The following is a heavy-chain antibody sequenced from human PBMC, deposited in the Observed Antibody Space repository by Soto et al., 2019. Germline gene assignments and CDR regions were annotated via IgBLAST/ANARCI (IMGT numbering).Heavy chain of an antibody. D-gene: IGHD3-10*01. CDR3: ATRLRGVLSFGQSPHPFAY. CDR1: GGSFSGYY. CDR2: ITHIGNT. V-gene: IGHV4-34*01. J-gene: IGHJ4*02. Sequence: QVQLQQWGAGLLKPSETLSLTCAVYGGSFSGYYWSWIRQPPGKGLEWIGEITHIGNTNYNPSLRSRVTISLDTSTNQFSLSLSSVTAADPSVYYCATRLRGVLSFGQSPHPFAYWGQGPLVTVSS.